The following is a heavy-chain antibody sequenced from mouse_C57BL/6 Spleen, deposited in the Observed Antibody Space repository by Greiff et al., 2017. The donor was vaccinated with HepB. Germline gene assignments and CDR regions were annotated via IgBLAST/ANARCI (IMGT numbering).Heavy chain of an antibody. J-gene: IGHJ1*03. CDR2: ISSGGSYT. V-gene: IGHV5-6*02. D-gene: IGHD1-1*01. CDR1: GFTFSSYG. CDR3: ARRPTTVVARYFDV. Sequence: DVMLVESGGDLVKPGGSLKLSCAASGFTFSSYGMSWVRQTPDKRLEWVATISSGGSYTYYPDSVKGRFTISRDNAKNTLYLQMSSLKSEDTAMYYCARRPTTVVARYFDVWGTGTTGTVSS.